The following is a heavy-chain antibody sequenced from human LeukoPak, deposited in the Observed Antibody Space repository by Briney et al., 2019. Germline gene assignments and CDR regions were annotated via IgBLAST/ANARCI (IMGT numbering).Heavy chain of an antibody. J-gene: IGHJ4*02. CDR2: ISYDGSNK. CDR3: ARDQRYYYDSSGYTHFDY. CDR1: GFTFSSYA. Sequence: GGSLRLSCAASGFTFSSYAMHWVRQAPGKGLEWVAVISYDGSNKYYADSVKGRFTISRDNSKNTLYLQMNSLRAEDTAVYYCARDQRYYYDSSGYTHFDYWGQGTLVTVSS. V-gene: IGHV3-30-3*01. D-gene: IGHD3-22*01.